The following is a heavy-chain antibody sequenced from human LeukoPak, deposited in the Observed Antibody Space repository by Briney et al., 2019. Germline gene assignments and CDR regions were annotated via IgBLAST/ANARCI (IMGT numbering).Heavy chain of an antibody. D-gene: IGHD3-22*01. Sequence: GGSLRLSCTASGFTFGDYAMSWFRQAPGKGLEWVGFIRSKAYGGTTEYAASVKGRFTISRDDSKSIAYLQMNSLKTEDTAVYYCTSGYYGSAYYFDYWGQGTLVTVSS. CDR3: TSGYYGSAYYFDY. J-gene: IGHJ4*02. CDR2: IRSKAYGGTT. CDR1: GFTFGDYA. V-gene: IGHV3-49*03.